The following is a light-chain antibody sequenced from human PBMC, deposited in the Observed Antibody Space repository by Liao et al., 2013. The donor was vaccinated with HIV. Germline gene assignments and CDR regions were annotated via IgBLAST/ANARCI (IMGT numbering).Light chain of an antibody. CDR3: QAWDRGADVV. Sequence: SYELTQPPSVSVSPGQTASITCSGDGLGDNYVSWYQHPPGQSPVVLIYQDTKRPSGIPERFSGSNSGNTATLTLSGTQPMDEADYFCQAWDRGADVVFGGGTKLTVL. CDR2: QDT. J-gene: IGLJ2*01. CDR1: GLGDNY. V-gene: IGLV3-1*01.